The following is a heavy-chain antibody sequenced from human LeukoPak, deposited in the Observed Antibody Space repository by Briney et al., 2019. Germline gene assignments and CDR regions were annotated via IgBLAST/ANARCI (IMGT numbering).Heavy chain of an antibody. V-gene: IGHV3-48*03. CDR1: GFTFSSYE. CDR2: ISSSSSTV. D-gene: IGHD3-10*01. CDR3: AHVKARSGGTFDI. Sequence: PGGSLRLSCAASGFTFSSYEMNWVRQAPGKGLEWVSYISSSSSTVYYADSVKGRFTVSRDNAKNSLYLQMNSLRDEDTAVYYCAHVKARSGGTFDIWGQGTMVTVSS. J-gene: IGHJ3*02.